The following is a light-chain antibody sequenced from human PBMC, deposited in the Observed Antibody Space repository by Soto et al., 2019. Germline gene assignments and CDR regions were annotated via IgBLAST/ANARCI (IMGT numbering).Light chain of an antibody. CDR1: QTINKY. V-gene: IGKV1-39*01. Sequence: DIQMTQSPSSLSASVGDRVTITCRASQTINKYLNWYQQKPGKAPKLLIYAASSLQSGVPSRFSGSGSGTDFTLSISRLQPEDFATYYCQQLKSYPRVTFGPGTKVDIK. J-gene: IGKJ3*01. CDR3: QQLKSYPRVT. CDR2: AAS.